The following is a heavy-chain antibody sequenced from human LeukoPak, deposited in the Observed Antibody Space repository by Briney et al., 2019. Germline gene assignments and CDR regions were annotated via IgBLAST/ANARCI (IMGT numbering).Heavy chain of an antibody. V-gene: IGHV3-30*02. CDR1: GFIFSSYG. Sequence: GGSLRLSCAASGFIFSSYGMHWDRQAPGKGLEWVAFIRSDGSDKYYAGSVKGRFTISRDNSKNTLYLQMNSLRAEDTAVYYCAKHDSSSYYWGQGTLVTVSS. CDR3: AKHDSSSYY. D-gene: IGHD3-22*01. CDR2: IRSDGSDK. J-gene: IGHJ4*02.